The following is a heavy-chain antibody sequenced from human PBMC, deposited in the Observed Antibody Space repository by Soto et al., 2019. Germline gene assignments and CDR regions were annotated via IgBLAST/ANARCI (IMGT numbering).Heavy chain of an antibody. V-gene: IGHV4-31*03. Sequence: SETLSLTCTVSGGSISSGGYYWSWIRQHPGKGLEWIGYIYYSGSTYYNPSLKSRVTISVDTSKNQFSLKLSSVTAADTAVYYCARGYRRAYFDYWGQGTLVTVSS. J-gene: IGHJ4*02. CDR2: IYYSGST. CDR3: ARGYRRAYFDY. CDR1: GGSISSGGYY. D-gene: IGHD4-4*01.